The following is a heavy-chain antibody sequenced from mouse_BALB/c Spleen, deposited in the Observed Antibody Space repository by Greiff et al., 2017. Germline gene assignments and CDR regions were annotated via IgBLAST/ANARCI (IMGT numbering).Heavy chain of an antibody. CDR1: GFTFSSYT. Sequence: EVQVVESGGGLVQPGGSLKLSCAASGFTFSSYTMSWVRQTPEKRLEWVAYISNGGGSTYYPDTVKGRFTISRDNAKNTLYLQMSSLKSEDTAMYYCARHGYGNYYYAMDYWGQGTSVTVSS. D-gene: IGHD2-1*01. J-gene: IGHJ4*01. CDR3: ARHGYGNYYYAMDY. CDR2: ISNGGGST. V-gene: IGHV5-12-2*01.